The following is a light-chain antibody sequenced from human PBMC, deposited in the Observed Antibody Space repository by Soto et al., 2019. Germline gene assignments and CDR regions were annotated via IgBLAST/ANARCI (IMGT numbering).Light chain of an antibody. CDR2: KAS. CDR1: QSINIW. J-gene: IGKJ1*01. CDR3: QQYNDYSPWT. V-gene: IGKV1-5*03. Sequence: DIKMTQSTSTLSASVGDRVTITCRASQSINIWLAWYQQKPGKAPKLLIYKASTLESGVPSRFSGSGSVTEFTLTISSLQPDDFATYYCQQYNDYSPWTFGQGTKVEIK.